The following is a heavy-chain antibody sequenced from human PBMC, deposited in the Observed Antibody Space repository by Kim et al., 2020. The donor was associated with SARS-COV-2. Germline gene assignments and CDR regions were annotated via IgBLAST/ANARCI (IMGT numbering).Heavy chain of an antibody. CDR2: IKQDGSEK. V-gene: IGHV3-7*01. Sequence: GGSLRLSCAASGFTFSSYWMSWVRQAPGKGLEWVANIKQDGSEKYYVDSVKGRFTISRDNAKNSLYLQMNSLRAEDTAVYYCAVLLWFGELNWFDPWGQGTLVTVSS. CDR1: GFTFSSYW. J-gene: IGHJ5*02. D-gene: IGHD3-10*01. CDR3: AVLLWFGELNWFDP.